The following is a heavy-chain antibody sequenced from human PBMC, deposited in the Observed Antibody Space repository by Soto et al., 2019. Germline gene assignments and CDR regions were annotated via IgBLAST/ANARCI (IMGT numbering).Heavy chain of an antibody. CDR1: GFTFSTSW. CDR2: MKGDGSKE. Sequence: VQLVESGGGLVQPGGSLRLSCLASGFTFSTSWMTWVRQAPGKGLEWVANMKGDGSKENYVDSVKGRFTISRDNAKNSLFLQMNSLRDEDTALYYCARDLNYGVSTVYYDVFDTWGHWTMVTVSP. V-gene: IGHV3-7*01. D-gene: IGHD4-17*01. CDR3: ARDLNYGVSTVYYDVFDT. J-gene: IGHJ3*02.